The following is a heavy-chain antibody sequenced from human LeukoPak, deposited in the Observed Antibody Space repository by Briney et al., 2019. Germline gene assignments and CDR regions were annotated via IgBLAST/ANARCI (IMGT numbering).Heavy chain of an antibody. D-gene: IGHD6-19*01. J-gene: IGHJ4*02. V-gene: IGHV1-8*03. Sequence: ASVKVSCKASGYTFTNYDIYWVRQATGQGLEWMGWMNPNSGNTGYAQKFQGRVTFTRNTSMSTAYMELSSLRSEDTAMFYCARSRRPIAVAGTDFDYWGQGTLVTVSS. CDR2: MNPNSGNT. CDR3: ARSRRPIAVAGTDFDY. CDR1: GYTFTNYD.